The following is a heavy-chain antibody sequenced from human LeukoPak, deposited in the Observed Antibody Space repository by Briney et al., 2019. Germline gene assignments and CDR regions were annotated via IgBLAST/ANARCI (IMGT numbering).Heavy chain of an antibody. D-gene: IGHD4/OR15-4a*01. CDR1: GFTFSSYG. CDR2: ISGSGGST. Sequence: GGSLTLSCAASGFTFSSYGRSWLRQAPGKGLEWGSAISGSGGSTYYADSVKGRFTISRDNSKYTLYLQMFSLRVEDTAVYYCAKDRPGFYGDFDYWGQGILVTVSS. CDR3: AKDRPGFYGDFDY. J-gene: IGHJ4*02. V-gene: IGHV3-23*01.